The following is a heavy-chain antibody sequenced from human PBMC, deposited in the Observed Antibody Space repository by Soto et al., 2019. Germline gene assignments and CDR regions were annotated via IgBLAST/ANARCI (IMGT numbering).Heavy chain of an antibody. CDR1: GFSLSTSEVA. V-gene: IGHV2-5*01. D-gene: IGHD3-3*01. CDR2: IYWNDDK. Sequence: QITLKESGPTLAKPTQTLTLTCTFSGFSLSTSEVAVGWIRQPPGKALEWLALIYWNDDKRYSPSLKSRLTITKDTSKNQVVLTMTNVDPVDTATYYCAHRLNDFWSGVYFDYWGQGTLVTVSS. J-gene: IGHJ4*02. CDR3: AHRLNDFWSGVYFDY.